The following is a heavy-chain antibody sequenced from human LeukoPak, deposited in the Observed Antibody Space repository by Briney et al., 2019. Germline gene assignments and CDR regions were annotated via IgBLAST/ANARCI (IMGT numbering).Heavy chain of an antibody. J-gene: IGHJ4*02. CDR2: INSDGSST. CDR3: ARVPSGYYYDFDY. CDR1: GFTFSSYW. V-gene: IGHV3-74*01. D-gene: IGHD3-22*01. Sequence: GGSLRLSCAASGFTFSSYWMHWVRQAPGKGLVRVSRINSDGSSTSYADSVKGRFTISRDNAKNTLYLQMNSLRAEDTAVYYCARVPSGYYYDFDYWGQGTLVTVSS.